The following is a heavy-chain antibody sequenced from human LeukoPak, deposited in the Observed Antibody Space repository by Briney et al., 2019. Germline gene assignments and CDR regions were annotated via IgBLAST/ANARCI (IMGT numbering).Heavy chain of an antibody. CDR2: ISGSGTST. D-gene: IGHD6-13*01. V-gene: IGHV3-23*01. CDR1: GFTVSSNY. Sequence: PGGSLRLSCAASGFTVSSNYMSWVRQAPGKGLEWVSEISGSGTSTYFADSVKGRFTISRDNSKNTLYLQMNSLRAEDTAIYYCAKKSSWYYDYWGQGILVTVSS. CDR3: AKKSSWYYDY. J-gene: IGHJ4*02.